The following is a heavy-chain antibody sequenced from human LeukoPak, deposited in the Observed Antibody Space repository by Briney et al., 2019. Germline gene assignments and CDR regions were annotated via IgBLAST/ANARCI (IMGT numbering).Heavy chain of an antibody. Sequence: GGSLRLSCAASGLTFSSYGMHWVRQAPGKGLEWVAVISYDGSNKYYADSVKGRFTISRDNSKNTLYLQMNSLRAEDTAVYYCAKALYSALDYWGQGTLVTVSS. CDR1: GLTFSSYG. J-gene: IGHJ4*02. CDR2: ISYDGSNK. D-gene: IGHD6-13*01. CDR3: AKALYSALDY. V-gene: IGHV3-30*18.